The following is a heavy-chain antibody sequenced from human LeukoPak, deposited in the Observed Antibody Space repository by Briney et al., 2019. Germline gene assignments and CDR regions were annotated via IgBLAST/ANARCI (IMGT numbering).Heavy chain of an antibody. J-gene: IGHJ5*02. CDR1: GGSISSYY. D-gene: IGHD3-22*01. CDR3: AREPGFDSSGYLNWFNP. CDR2: ISYSGST. Sequence: SETLSLTCTVSGGSISSYYWSWIRQPPGKGLEWIACISYSGSTKYNPSLKSRVTISVDTSKNQLSLKLSSVTAADTAVYYCAREPGFDSSGYLNWFNPWGQGTLVTVSS. V-gene: IGHV4-59*01.